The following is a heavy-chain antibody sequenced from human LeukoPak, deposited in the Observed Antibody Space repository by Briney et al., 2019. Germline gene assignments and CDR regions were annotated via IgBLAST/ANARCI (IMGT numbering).Heavy chain of an antibody. CDR1: GLTVSSNY. Sequence: GGSLRLSCAASGLTVSSNYMSWVRQAPGMGLEWVSVIYSVSSTFYADSVKGRFTISRDNSKNTLHLQMNGLRVEDTAVYYCARGEDYGDFFDYWGQGTLVTVSS. J-gene: IGHJ4*02. CDR3: ARGEDYGDFFDY. V-gene: IGHV3-53*01. D-gene: IGHD4-17*01. CDR2: IYSVSST.